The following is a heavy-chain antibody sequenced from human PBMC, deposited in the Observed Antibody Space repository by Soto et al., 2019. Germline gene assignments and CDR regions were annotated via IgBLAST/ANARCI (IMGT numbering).Heavy chain of an antibody. J-gene: IGHJ5*02. CDR1: GYTFTGYY. CDR2: SNPNSGGT. V-gene: IGHV1-2*02. Sequence: ASVKVSCKASGYTFTGYYMHWMRQAPGQGLEWMGWSNPNSGGTNYAQKFQGRVSMTRATTISTAYMELSRRRSDDTAVYYCARDSYNWNYGAYNWFDPWGQGTMVTVSS. CDR3: ARDSYNWNYGAYNWFDP. D-gene: IGHD1-7*01.